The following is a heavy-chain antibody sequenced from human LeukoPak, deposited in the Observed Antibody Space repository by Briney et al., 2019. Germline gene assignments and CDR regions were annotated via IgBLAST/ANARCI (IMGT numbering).Heavy chain of an antibody. Sequence: ASVKVSCKASGYTFTSYDINWVRQATGQGLEWMGWMNPNSGNTGYAQKFQGRVTITRNTSISTVYMELSSLRSEDTAVYYCARGLRLDAFDIWGQGTMVTVSS. CDR1: GYTFTSYD. J-gene: IGHJ3*02. CDR2: MNPNSGNT. CDR3: ARGLRLDAFDI. V-gene: IGHV1-8*03.